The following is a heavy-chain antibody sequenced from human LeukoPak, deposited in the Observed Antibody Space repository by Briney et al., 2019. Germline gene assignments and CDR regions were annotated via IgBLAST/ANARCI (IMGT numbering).Heavy chain of an antibody. V-gene: IGHV1-18*01. D-gene: IGHD5-12*01. CDR1: GYTFTSYD. CDR2: MNPNSGNT. CDR3: ARSLGHLATIRAD. J-gene: IGHJ4*02. Sequence: ASVKVSCKASGYTFTSYDINWVRQATGQGLEWMGWMNPNSGNTNYAQKLQGRVTMTTDTSTSTAYMELRSLRSDDTAVYYCARSLGHLATIRADWGQGTLVTVSS.